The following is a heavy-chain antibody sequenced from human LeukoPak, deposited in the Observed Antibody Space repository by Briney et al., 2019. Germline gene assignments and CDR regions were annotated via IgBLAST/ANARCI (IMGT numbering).Heavy chain of an antibody. Sequence: KVSCKASGYTFTSYGISWVRQAPGQGLEWMGIIYPGDSDTRYSPSFQGQVTISDDKSISTAYLQWSSLKASDTAMYYCARHHASITGDDAFDIWGQGTMVTVSS. CDR3: ARHHASITGDDAFDI. V-gene: IGHV5-51*01. CDR2: IYPGDSDT. CDR1: GYTFTSYG. D-gene: IGHD1-14*01. J-gene: IGHJ3*02.